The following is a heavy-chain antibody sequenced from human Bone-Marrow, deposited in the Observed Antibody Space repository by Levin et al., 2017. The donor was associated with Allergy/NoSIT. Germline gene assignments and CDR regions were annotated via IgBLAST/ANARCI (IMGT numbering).Heavy chain of an antibody. Sequence: SQTLSLTCTVSGGSIRSSSYYWGWIRQPPGKGLEWIGSIYYSGSTYYNPSLKSRVTISVDTSKNQFSLKLSSVTAADTAVYYCARYGSGSYYGYYFDYWGQGTLVTVSS. CDR2: IYYSGST. CDR1: GGSIRSSSYY. CDR3: ARYGSGSYYGYYFDY. V-gene: IGHV4-39*07. D-gene: IGHD3-10*01. J-gene: IGHJ4*02.